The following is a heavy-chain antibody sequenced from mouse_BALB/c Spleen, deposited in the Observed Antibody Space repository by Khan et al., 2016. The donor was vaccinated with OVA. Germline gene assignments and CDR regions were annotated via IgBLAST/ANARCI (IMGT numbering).Heavy chain of an antibody. CDR3: ARSRYYSDAYAMDY. Sequence: EVQLQESGPGLVKPSQSLSLTCTVTGYSITSDYAWNWIRQFPGNKLEWMGYISSTGSTSYNPSLKSRISITHDTSKNQFFLHLNSVTTEDTATYYCARSRYYSDAYAMDYWGQGTSVTVSS. D-gene: IGHD2-12*01. CDR2: ISSTGST. J-gene: IGHJ4*01. CDR1: GYSITSDYA. V-gene: IGHV3-2*02.